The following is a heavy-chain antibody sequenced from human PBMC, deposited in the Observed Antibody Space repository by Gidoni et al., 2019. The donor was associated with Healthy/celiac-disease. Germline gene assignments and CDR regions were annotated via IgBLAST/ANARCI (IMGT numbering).Heavy chain of an antibody. CDR2: ISAYNGNT. J-gene: IGHJ6*02. D-gene: IGHD3-22*01. Sequence: QVQLVQSGAEVKKPGASVKVSCKASGYTFTSYGISWVRQAPGQGLEWMGWISAYNGNTNYAQKLQGRVTMTTDTFTSTAYMELRSLRSDDTAVYYCAYDSSGYYSYYYYGMDVWGQGTTVTVSS. CDR1: GYTFTSYG. V-gene: IGHV1-18*01. CDR3: AYDSSGYYSYYYYGMDV.